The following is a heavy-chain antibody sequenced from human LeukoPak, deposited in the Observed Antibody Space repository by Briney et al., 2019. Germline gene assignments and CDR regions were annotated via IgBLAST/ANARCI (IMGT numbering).Heavy chain of an antibody. J-gene: IGHJ6*02. CDR3: ASARWDV. CDR2: IYPSGST. Sequence: SETLSLTCTVSGGSISSYYWSWFRQPAGKGLEWIGRIYPSGSTNYDPSLKSRITISVDKSKNQFSLKLNSVTAADTAVYYCASARWDVWGQGIMVTVSS. CDR1: GGSISSYY. V-gene: IGHV4-4*07.